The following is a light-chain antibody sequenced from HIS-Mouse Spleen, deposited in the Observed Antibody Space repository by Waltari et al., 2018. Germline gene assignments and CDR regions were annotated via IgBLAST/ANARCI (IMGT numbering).Light chain of an antibody. V-gene: IGLV1-47*01. J-gene: IGLJ3*02. CDR2: RNN. CDR1: SSNIGSNY. Sequence: QSVLTQPPSASGTPGQRVTISCSGSSSNIGSNYVYWYQQLPGTAPKLLIYRNNQRPSGVPDRFSGSKSGTSASLAISGLRSEDEVDYYCAAWDDSLSGPWVFGGGTKLTVL. CDR3: AAWDDSLSGPWV.